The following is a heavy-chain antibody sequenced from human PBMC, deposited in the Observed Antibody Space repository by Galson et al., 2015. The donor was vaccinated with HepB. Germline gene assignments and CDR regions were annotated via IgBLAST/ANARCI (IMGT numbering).Heavy chain of an antibody. V-gene: IGHV3-7*03. D-gene: IGHD3-3*01. CDR2: IKQDGSKK. CDR1: GFTFSSYW. Sequence: SLRLSCAASGFTFSSYWMSWVRQAPGKGLEWVAHIKQDGSKKYYVDSVKGRITISRDNAKNSLYLQMNSLRAGDTGVYYCAIGKLAASDFWSGYDNFHHQMDVWGKGTTVTVSS. CDR3: AIGKLAASDFWSGYDNFHHQMDV. J-gene: IGHJ6*04.